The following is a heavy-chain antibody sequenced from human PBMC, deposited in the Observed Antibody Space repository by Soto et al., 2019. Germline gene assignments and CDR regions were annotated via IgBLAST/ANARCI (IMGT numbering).Heavy chain of an antibody. V-gene: IGHV3-23*01. CDR1: GFTFSSHA. J-gene: IGHJ4*02. Sequence: EVQLLESGGGLVQPGGSLRLSCAASGFTFSSHAMSWVRQAPGKGLEWVSAISGRGGSTYYADSVKGRFTISRDNSNNTLYLQMDSLRAGESAGYYCGKGSGSSSWVLDDVDYWGQGTLVTVSS. D-gene: IGHD6-13*01. CDR2: ISGRGGST. CDR3: GKGSGSSSWVLDDVDY.